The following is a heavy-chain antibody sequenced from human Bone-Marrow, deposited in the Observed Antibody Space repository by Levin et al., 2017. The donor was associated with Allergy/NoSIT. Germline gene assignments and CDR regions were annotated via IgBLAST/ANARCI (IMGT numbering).Heavy chain of an antibody. J-gene: IGHJ4*02. V-gene: IGHV3-7*01. CDR3: ARDFDY. CDR2: IKQDGSEK. Sequence: GESLKISCAASGLMFSNYWMTWVRQAPGKGLEWVANIKQDGSEKYYVDSVKGRFTISRDNAKNSLYLQMNRLRVEDTAVYYCARDFDYWGQGTLVTVSS. CDR1: GLMFSNYW.